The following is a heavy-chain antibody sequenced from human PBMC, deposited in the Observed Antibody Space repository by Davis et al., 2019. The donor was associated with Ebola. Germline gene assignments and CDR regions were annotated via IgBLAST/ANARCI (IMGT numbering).Heavy chain of an antibody. CDR2: INHSGST. CDR1: GGSFSGYY. Sequence: MPSETLSLTCAVYGGSFSGYYWSWIRQPPGKGLEWIREINHSGSTNYNPSLKSRVTISVDTSKNQFSLKLSSVPAADTAVYYCARVAFPHRYYGMDVWGQGTTVTVSS. CDR3: ARVAFPHRYYGMDV. J-gene: IGHJ6*02. V-gene: IGHV4-34*01.